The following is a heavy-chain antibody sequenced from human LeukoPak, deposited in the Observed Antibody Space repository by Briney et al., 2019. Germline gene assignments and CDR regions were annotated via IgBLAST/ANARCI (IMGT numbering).Heavy chain of an antibody. CDR2: INPNSGGT. D-gene: IGHD2-15*01. J-gene: IGHJ6*02. CDR1: GYTFTGYY. V-gene: IGHV1-2*02. Sequence: ASVKVSCKASGYTFTGYYMHWMRQAPGQGLEWMGWINPNSGGTNYAQKFQGRVTMTRDTSISTAYMELSRLRSDDTAVYYCARDFPLLRTSIYYYYGMDVWGQGTTVTVSS. CDR3: ARDFPLLRTSIYYYYGMDV.